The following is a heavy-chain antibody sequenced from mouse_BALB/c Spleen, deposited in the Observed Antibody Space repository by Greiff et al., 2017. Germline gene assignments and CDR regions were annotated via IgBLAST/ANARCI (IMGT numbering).Heavy chain of an antibody. J-gene: IGHJ4*01. CDR3: TGYDYDGYAMDY. V-gene: IGHV6-6*02. Sequence: EVQGVESGGGLVQPGGSMKLSCVASGFTFSNYWMNWVRQSPEKGLEWVAEIRLKSNNYATHYAESVKGRFTISRDDSKSSVYLQMNNLRAEDTGIYYCTGYDYDGYAMDYWGQGTSVTVSS. CDR2: IRLKSNNYAT. CDR1: GFTFSNYW. D-gene: IGHD2-4*01.